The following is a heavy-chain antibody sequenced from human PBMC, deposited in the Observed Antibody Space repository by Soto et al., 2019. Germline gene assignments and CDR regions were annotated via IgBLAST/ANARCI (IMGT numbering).Heavy chain of an antibody. CDR3: ARDSLHGYYFES. Sequence: QLQLQESGSGLVKPSQTLSLTCAVSGCSISSGGYSWNWIRQPPGKGLEWIGYIYHSGSTYYNPSLKSRVTISVDKSNNQFALKLSSVTAADTAVYYCARDSLHGYYFESWGQGTLVTVSS. CDR1: GCSISSGGYS. V-gene: IGHV4-30-2*01. D-gene: IGHD3-22*01. CDR2: IYHSGST. J-gene: IGHJ4*02.